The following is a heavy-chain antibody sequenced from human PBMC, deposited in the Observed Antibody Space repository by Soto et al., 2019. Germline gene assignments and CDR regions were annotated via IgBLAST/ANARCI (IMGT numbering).Heavy chain of an antibody. CDR3: AYMIDGTFFDH. V-gene: IGHV2-5*02. Sequence: GSGPTLVNPTQTLTLTCTFSGVSLSTSGMGVRWIRQPPGKALEWLALVYWDDDKRYSPSLKSRLTITKDTSKNQVVLTMTYMDPVDTATYYGAYMIDGTFFDHWGQGTLFTVSS. CDR1: GVSLSTSGMG. J-gene: IGHJ4*02. CDR2: VYWDDDK. D-gene: IGHD2-21*01.